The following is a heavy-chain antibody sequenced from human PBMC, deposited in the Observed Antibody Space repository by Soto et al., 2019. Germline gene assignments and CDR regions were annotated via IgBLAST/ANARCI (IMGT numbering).Heavy chain of an antibody. CDR1: GYTFISYG. J-gene: IGHJ4*02. D-gene: IGHD3-22*01. Sequence: ASVKVSCKASGYTFISYGISWVRQAPGQGLEWMGWISAYNGNTNYAQKLQGRVTMTTDTSTSTAYMELRSLRSDDTAVYYCARGSGANASRAYYRCAYDFWGQGTLVTVSS. CDR2: ISAYNGNT. CDR3: ARGSGANASRAYYRCAYDF. V-gene: IGHV1-18*04.